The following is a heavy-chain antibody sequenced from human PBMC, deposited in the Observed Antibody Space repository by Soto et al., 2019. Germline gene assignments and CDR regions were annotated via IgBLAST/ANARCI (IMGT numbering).Heavy chain of an antibody. D-gene: IGHD3-3*01. V-gene: IGHV4-39*01. J-gene: IGHJ4*02. CDR1: GGSISSSSYY. CDR3: VSTSEWSVIDN. Sequence: QLQLQESGPGLVKPSEPLSLKCTVSGGSISSSSYYWGWIRQPPGKGLEWIGNIYYSGYSGTTYYNPSLKSRLTISVDTSSNQYPLKLRAVNAADTAVYFCVSTSEWSVIDNWGKGTLVIVSS. CDR2: IYYSGYSGTT.